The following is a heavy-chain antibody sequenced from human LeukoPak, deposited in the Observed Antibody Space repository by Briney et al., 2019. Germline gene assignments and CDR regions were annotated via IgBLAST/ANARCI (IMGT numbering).Heavy chain of an antibody. D-gene: IGHD3-10*01. J-gene: IGHJ4*02. CDR3: AGYVGSGSIDY. CDR1: GGSISSSNW. Sequence: SETLSLTCTVSGGSISSSNWWSWVRQPPGKGLEWIGYIYYSGSTNYNPSLKSRVTISVDTSKNQFSLKLSSVTAADTAVYYCAGYVGSGSIDYWGQGTLVTVSS. CDR2: IYYSGST. V-gene: IGHV4-4*02.